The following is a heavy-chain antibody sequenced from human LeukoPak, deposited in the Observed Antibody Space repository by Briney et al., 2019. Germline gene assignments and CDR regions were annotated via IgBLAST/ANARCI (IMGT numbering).Heavy chain of an antibody. D-gene: IGHD3-16*01. CDR3: ARRSPTYYFDY. Sequence: GESQKISCKGPGYSFTSYWIGWVRQMPGKGLEWMGIIYPGDSDTRYSPSFQGQVTISADKSISTAYLQWSSLKASDTAMYYCARRSPTYYFDYWGQGTLVTVSS. V-gene: IGHV5-51*01. CDR1: GYSFTSYW. J-gene: IGHJ4*02. CDR2: IYPGDSDT.